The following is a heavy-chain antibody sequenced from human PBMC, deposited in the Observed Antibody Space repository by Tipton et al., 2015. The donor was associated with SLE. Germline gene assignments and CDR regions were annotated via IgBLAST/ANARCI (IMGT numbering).Heavy chain of an antibody. D-gene: IGHD6-19*01. J-gene: IGHJ4*02. V-gene: IGHV3-48*01. Sequence: SLRLSCAASGFTFSSYGMNWVRQAPGKGLEWVSYISSSSSTIYYADSVKGRFTISRDNAKNSLYLQMNSLRVEDTAVYYCAKQGGGWYGNFDYWGRGTLVTVSS. CDR3: AKQGGGWYGNFDY. CDR1: GFTFSSYG. CDR2: ISSSSSTI.